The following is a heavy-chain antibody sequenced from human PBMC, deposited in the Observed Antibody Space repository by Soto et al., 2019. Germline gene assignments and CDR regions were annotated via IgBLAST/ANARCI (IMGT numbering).Heavy chain of an antibody. CDR1: GGAISSGDYY. Sequence: SETLSLTCTVAGGAISSGDYYWSWIRQPPGKGLEWIGYIDYSGSTYYNPSLKSRVTISVDTSKNQFSLKQSSVTAADTAVYYCARALTQLWPHYYYGMDVWGQGTTVTVSS. CDR2: IDYSGST. V-gene: IGHV4-30-4*01. D-gene: IGHD5-18*01. J-gene: IGHJ6*02. CDR3: ARALTQLWPHYYYGMDV.